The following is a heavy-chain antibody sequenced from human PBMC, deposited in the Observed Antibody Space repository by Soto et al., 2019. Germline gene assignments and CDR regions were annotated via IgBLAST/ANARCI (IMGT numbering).Heavy chain of an antibody. J-gene: IGHJ4*02. D-gene: IGHD3-3*01. CDR3: VKAPVTYYDFWSGQKYYFDY. V-gene: IGHV3-23*01. CDR1: GFTFSSYA. Sequence: GGSLRLSCAASGFTFSSYAMSWVRQAPGKGLEWVSGISGSGGSTYYAESVKGRFTISRDNSKNTLYLQMNSLRAEDTAVYYCVKAPVTYYDFWSGQKYYFDYWGQGTLVTVSS. CDR2: ISGSGGST.